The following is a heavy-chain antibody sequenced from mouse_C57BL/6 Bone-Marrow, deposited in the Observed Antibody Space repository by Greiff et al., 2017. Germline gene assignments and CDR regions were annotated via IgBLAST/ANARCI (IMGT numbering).Heavy chain of an antibody. V-gene: IGHV1-72*01. D-gene: IGHD2-5*01. CDR2: IDPNSGGT. CDR1: GYTFTSYW. Sequence: VQLQQSGAELVKPGASVKLSCKASGYTFTSYWMHWVKQRPGRGLEWIGRIDPNSGGTKYNEKFKSKATLTVDKPSSTAYMQLSSLTSEDSAVYYCARSYSNGSYYAMDYWGQGTSVTVSS. CDR3: ARSYSNGSYYAMDY. J-gene: IGHJ4*01.